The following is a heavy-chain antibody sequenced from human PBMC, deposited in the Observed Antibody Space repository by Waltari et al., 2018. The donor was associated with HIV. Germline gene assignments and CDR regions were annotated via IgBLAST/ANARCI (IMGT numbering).Heavy chain of an antibody. D-gene: IGHD4-17*01. Sequence: QVQLQQWGAGLLKPSETLSPNCAVYGGSISGYYWSWLRQPPGKGLEWIGEISHSGSTDYNPSFKGRVTISINTSKRQFSLKVTSVTAADTALYYCARGDFADLVDYYGDYVRPHSWFDPWGQGTLVTVSS. CDR1: GGSISGYY. J-gene: IGHJ5*02. V-gene: IGHV4-34*01. CDR3: ARGDFADLVDYYGDYVRPHSWFDP. CDR2: ISHSGST.